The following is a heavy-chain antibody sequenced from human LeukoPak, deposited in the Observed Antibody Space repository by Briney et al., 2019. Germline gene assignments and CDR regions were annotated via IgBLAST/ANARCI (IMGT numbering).Heavy chain of an antibody. CDR2: ISGSGGNT. CDR3: AKDPPCNGGTCYGYFES. D-gene: IGHD2-15*01. Sequence: QTGGSLRLSCAASGFTFSTYAMNWVRQAPGKGLEWVSIISGSGGNTFYADAVKGRFTISRDNSINTLYLQMNNLRDEDTAVYYCAKDPPCNGGTCYGYFESWGQGTLVTVSS. CDR1: GFTFSTYA. V-gene: IGHV3-23*01. J-gene: IGHJ4*02.